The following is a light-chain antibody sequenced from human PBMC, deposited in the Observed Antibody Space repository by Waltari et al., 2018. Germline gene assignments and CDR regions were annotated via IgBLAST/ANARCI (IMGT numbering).Light chain of an antibody. J-gene: IGKJ1*01. V-gene: IGKV3-15*01. CDR3: QHYGDWPPQWT. CDR2: SAS. Sequence: EIVMTQSPVTLSVSPGERATLSCRASQSVASRLAWYKQTPGQAPSRLIYSASTRATGVPDRFSGSGSGTEFTLTISSLQSEDFGIYYCQHYGDWPPQWTFGQGTKVEIK. CDR1: QSVASR.